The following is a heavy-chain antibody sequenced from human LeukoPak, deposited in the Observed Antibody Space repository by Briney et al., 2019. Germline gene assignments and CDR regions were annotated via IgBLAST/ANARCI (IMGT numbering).Heavy chain of an antibody. V-gene: IGHV1-69*06. CDR1: GGTLSSYA. D-gene: IGHD3-10*01. Sequence: SVKVSCKASGGTLSSYAISWVRQAPGQALEWMGGIIPIFGTANYAQKFQGRVTITADKSTSTAYMELSSLRSEDTAVYYCARSGITMVRGVRGYFDYWGQGTLVTVSS. CDR2: IIPIFGTA. CDR3: ARSGITMVRGVRGYFDY. J-gene: IGHJ4*02.